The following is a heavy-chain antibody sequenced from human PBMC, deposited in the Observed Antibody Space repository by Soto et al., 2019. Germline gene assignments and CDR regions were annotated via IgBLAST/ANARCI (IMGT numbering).Heavy chain of an antibody. J-gene: IGHJ6*02. CDR3: AKDMGDIVVVVAATNYYYGMDV. Sequence: QVQLVESGGGVVQPRRSLRLSCAASGFTFSSYGMHWVRQAPGKGLEWVAVISYDGSNKYYADSVKGRFTISRDNSKNTLYLQMNSLRAEDTAVYYCAKDMGDIVVVVAATNYYYGMDVWGQGTTVTVSS. V-gene: IGHV3-30*18. CDR1: GFTFSSYG. D-gene: IGHD2-15*01. CDR2: ISYDGSNK.